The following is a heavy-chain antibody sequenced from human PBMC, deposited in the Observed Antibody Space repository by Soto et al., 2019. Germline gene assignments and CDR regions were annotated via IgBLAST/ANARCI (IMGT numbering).Heavy chain of an antibody. Sequence: GGSLRLSCAASGFTFSSYTMNLVRQAPGGGLECVSSIGTSSSYIYYADSVKGRFTISRDNAKNSLFLQMNSLRADDTAVYYCARDSVRDYLYYYYGMDVWGQGTTVTVSS. J-gene: IGHJ6*02. CDR3: ARDSVRDYLYYYYGMDV. D-gene: IGHD4-17*01. CDR2: IGTSSSYI. CDR1: GFTFSSYT. V-gene: IGHV3-21*01.